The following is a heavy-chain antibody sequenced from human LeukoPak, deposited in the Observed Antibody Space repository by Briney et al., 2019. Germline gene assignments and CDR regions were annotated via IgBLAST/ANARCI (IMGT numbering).Heavy chain of an antibody. CDR2: ISAYNGNT. CDR3: ASSGYLDWLLSLDY. CDR1: GYTFTSYG. V-gene: IGHV1-18*04. J-gene: IGHJ4*02. Sequence: ASVKVSCKASGYTFTSYGISWVRQAPGQGLEWMGWISAYNGNTNYAQKLQGRVTMTTDTSTSTAYMELRSLRSDDTAVYYCASSGYLDWLLSLDYWGQGTLVTVSS. D-gene: IGHD3-9*01.